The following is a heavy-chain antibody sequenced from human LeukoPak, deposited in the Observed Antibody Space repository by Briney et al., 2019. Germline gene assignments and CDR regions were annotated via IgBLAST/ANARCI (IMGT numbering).Heavy chain of an antibody. CDR1: GFTFSSYW. J-gene: IGHJ3*02. V-gene: IGHV4-4*02. Sequence: GSLRLSCAASGFTFSSYWMSWVRQAPGKGLEWIGNIFYSGSTYHSPSLRSRVTISLDTSRNQFSLKLNSVTAADTAVYYCAKSNGYGLVDIWGQGTMVTVPS. D-gene: IGHD3-10*01. CDR2: IFYSGST. CDR3: AKSNGYGLVDI.